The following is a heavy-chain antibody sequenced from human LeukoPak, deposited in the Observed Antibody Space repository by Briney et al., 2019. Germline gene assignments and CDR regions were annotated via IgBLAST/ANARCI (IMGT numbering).Heavy chain of an antibody. D-gene: IGHD3-22*01. Sequence: ASVKVSCKASGYTFTSYGISWVRQAPGQGLEWMGWMNPNSGNTVYAQKFQGRVTITRNTSISTAYMELSSLRSEDTAVYYCARGTYYYDSSGYYRYRIFDYWGQGTLVTVSS. CDR3: ARGTYYYDSSGYYRYRIFDY. J-gene: IGHJ4*02. CDR1: GYTFTSYG. CDR2: MNPNSGNT. V-gene: IGHV1-8*03.